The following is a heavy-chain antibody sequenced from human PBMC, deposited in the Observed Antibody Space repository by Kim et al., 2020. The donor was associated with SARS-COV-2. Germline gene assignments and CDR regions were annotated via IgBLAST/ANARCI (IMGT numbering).Heavy chain of an antibody. CDR1: GGSISTTNW. Sequence: SETLSLTCGVSGGSISTTNWWSWVRQSPTMGLEWIGEIYHTGKTNYNPSLNSRVTISLDKSKSQFSLKVTSVTAADTAVYYCARRRYYEGPVNYYAFGIWGQGALITVSS. CDR3: ARRRYYEGPVNYYAFGI. D-gene: IGHD3-22*01. CDR2: IYHTGKT. J-gene: IGHJ3*02. V-gene: IGHV4-4*02.